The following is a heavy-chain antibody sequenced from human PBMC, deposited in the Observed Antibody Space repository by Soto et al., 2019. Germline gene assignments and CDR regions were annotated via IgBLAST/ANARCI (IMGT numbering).Heavy chain of an antibody. V-gene: IGHV3-7*03. Sequence: GGSLSLSCTASGFPLSRYWMSWVRQAPGKGLEWVANIKQDGKEKYYVDSVKGRFTISRDNAQSSLYMKMDSLRAEETALYYCARDVSQGTSSLYFDAFDIWGQGTMVTVSS. J-gene: IGHJ3*02. CDR1: GFPLSRYW. D-gene: IGHD6-13*01. CDR3: ARDVSQGTSSLYFDAFDI. CDR2: IKQDGKEK.